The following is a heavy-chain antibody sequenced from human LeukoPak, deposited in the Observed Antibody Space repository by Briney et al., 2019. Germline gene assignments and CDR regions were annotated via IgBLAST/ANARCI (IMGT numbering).Heavy chain of an antibody. CDR2: ISWNSGSI. V-gene: IGHV3-9*03. J-gene: IGHJ4*02. D-gene: IGHD6-19*01. CDR1: GFTFDDYA. Sequence: PGGSLRLSCAASGFTFDDYAMHWVRQAPGKGLEWVSGISWNSGSIGYADSVKGRFTISRDNAKNSLYLQMNSLRAEDMALYYCAKDNMSYSSGWYDYWGQGTLVTVSS. CDR3: AKDNMSYSSGWYDY.